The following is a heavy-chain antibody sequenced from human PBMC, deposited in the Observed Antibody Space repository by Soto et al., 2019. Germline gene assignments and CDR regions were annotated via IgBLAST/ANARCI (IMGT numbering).Heavy chain of an antibody. V-gene: IGHV3-74*01. D-gene: IGHD1-26*01. CDR3: ARVGQGAWYFDL. CDR2: INPDGRVT. J-gene: IGHJ2*01. CDR1: GFTFNTYW. Sequence: EVQLVESGGGLVQPGGSLTLSCAASGFTFNTYWVHWVRQAPGKGVVWVSRINPDGRVTNYADSVKGRFTISRDNAQNTLYLQMNSLTPDDTAVYYCARVGQGAWYFDLWSRGTLVTVSS.